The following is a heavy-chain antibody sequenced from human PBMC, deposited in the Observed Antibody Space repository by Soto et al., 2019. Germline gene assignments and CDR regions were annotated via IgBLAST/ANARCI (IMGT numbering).Heavy chain of an antibody. J-gene: IGHJ4*02. CDR3: ARAGIGDY. Sequence: QVQLQQWGAVLLKPSETLSLTCAVYGGSFSGYYWSWIRQPPGKGLEWIGEINHSGSTNYNPSLKSRVTISVDTSKNQFSLKLSSVTAADTAVYYCARAGIGDYWGQGTLVTVSS. CDR1: GGSFSGYY. V-gene: IGHV4-34*01. D-gene: IGHD2-21*01. CDR2: INHSGST.